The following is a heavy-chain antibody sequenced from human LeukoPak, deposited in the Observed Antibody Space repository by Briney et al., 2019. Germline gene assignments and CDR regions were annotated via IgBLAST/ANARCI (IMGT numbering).Heavy chain of an antibody. J-gene: IGHJ4*02. V-gene: IGHV3-21*01. CDR1: GFTFSSYS. CDR3: ARAYDFWSGSDY. Sequence: GGSLRLSCAASGFTFSSYSMKWVRQAPGKGLEWVSSISSSSSYIYYADSVKGRFTISRDNAKNSLHLQMNSLRAEDTAVYYCARAYDFWSGSDYWGQGTLVTVSS. D-gene: IGHD3-3*01. CDR2: ISSSSSYI.